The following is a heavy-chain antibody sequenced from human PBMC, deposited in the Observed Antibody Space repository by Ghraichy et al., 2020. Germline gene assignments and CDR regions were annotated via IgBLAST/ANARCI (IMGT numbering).Heavy chain of an antibody. D-gene: IGHD2-2*01. V-gene: IGHV3-21*01. J-gene: IGHJ4*02. CDR2: ISPTSAYI. Sequence: SCAASGFTFSSYSMNWVRQAPGKGLEWVSSISPTSAYIHYADSVKGRFTISRDNAENSLYLQMNSLRAEDTAVYYCARRYCSTSSTCSKDFDFWGQGTLVTVSS. CDR3: ARRYCSTSSTCSKDFDF. CDR1: GFTFSSYS.